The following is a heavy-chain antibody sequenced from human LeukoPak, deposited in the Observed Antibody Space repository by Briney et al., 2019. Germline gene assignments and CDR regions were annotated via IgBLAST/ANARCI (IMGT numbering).Heavy chain of an antibody. V-gene: IGHV3-30-3*01. D-gene: IGHD3-3*01. J-gene: IGHJ4*02. CDR1: GFTFSSYD. CDR2: ISYDGSNK. Sequence: PGGSLRLSCAASGFTFSSYDMHWVRQAPGKGLEWVAVISYDGSNKYYADSVKGRFTISRDNSKNTLYLQMNSLRAEDTAVYYCARSLGFLEWLFNFDYWGQGTLVTVSS. CDR3: ARSLGFLEWLFNFDY.